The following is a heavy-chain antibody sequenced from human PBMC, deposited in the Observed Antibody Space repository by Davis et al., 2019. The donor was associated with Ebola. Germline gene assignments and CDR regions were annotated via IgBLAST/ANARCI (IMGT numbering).Heavy chain of an antibody. CDR3: ARDRLNDDFWSGYFDL. V-gene: IGHV3-23*01. J-gene: IGHJ4*02. CDR1: GFIFRNYV. D-gene: IGHD3-3*01. Sequence: PGGSLRLSCETSGFIFRNYVMSWVRQAPGKGLEWVSTFGTGGDTYYADSVKGRFTISRDNARTSLYLNMNSLRAEDTAVYYCARDRLNDDFWSGYFDLWGQGTLVTVSS. CDR2: FGTGGDT.